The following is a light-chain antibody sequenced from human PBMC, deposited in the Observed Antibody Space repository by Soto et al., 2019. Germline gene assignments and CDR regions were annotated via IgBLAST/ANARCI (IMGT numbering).Light chain of an antibody. V-gene: IGKV3-20*01. J-gene: IGKJ5*01. CDR2: AAS. CDR3: QQYGSSPIT. CDR1: QSVGNNY. Sequence: IVLKQSPGTLSLKTGDRATLSCRASQSVGNNYLAWFQQIPGQAPRLLIYAASSRATGIPDRFSGSGSGTDFTLTINRLEPEDFALYHCQQYGSSPITFGQGTRLEI.